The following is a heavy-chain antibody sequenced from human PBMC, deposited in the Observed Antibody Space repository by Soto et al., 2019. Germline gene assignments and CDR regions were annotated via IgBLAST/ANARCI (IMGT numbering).Heavy chain of an antibody. CDR2: IWYDGSNK. CDR3: ARGLRWYPNVEYFDL. Sequence: QVQLVESGGGVVQPGRSVRLSCAASGFTFSSYGMHWVRQAPGKGLEWVAVIWYDGSNKYYADSVKGRFTISRDNSKNTLYLQMNSLRAEDTAVYYCARGLRWYPNVEYFDLWGRGTLVTVSS. V-gene: IGHV3-33*01. CDR1: GFTFSSYG. D-gene: IGHD4-17*01. J-gene: IGHJ2*01.